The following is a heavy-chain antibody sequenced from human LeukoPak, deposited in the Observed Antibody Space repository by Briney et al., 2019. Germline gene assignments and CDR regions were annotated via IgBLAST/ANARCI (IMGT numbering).Heavy chain of an antibody. V-gene: IGHV4-4*07. Sequence: PSETLSLTCTVSGGSISSYYWSWIRQPAGKGLEWIGRTFSSESTNYNPSLKGRVTMSLDTSKNQFSLRLSSVTAADTAVYYCARAPLTVKDAFDIWGQGTMVTVSS. CDR2: TFSSEST. CDR1: GGSISSYY. D-gene: IGHD4-11*01. CDR3: ARAPLTVKDAFDI. J-gene: IGHJ3*02.